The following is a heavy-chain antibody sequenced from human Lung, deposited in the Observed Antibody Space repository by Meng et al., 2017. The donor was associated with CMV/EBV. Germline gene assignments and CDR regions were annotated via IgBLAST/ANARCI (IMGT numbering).Heavy chain of an antibody. CDR2: IYYSGST. CDR1: GGSISSGGSY. V-gene: IGHV4-31*03. J-gene: IGHJ5*02. CDR3: AKGGRGIAARGWFDP. D-gene: IGHD6-6*01. Sequence: LXXTVSGGSISSGGSYWSWNRQHPGKGLEWIGYIYYSGSTNYNPTLKSRVTISVDTSKNQFSLKLSSVTAADTAVYSCAKGGRGIAARGWFDPWGQGTLVTVSS.